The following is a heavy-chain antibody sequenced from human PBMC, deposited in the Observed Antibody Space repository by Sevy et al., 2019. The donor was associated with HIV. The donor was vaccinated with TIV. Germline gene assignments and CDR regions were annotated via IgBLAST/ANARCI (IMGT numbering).Heavy chain of an antibody. Sequence: GGSLRLSYAVSGFTFSNAWMNWVRQAPGTGLQWVGLIKSKIDGETTDYVAPVKGRFTISRDDSTNTLYLQMNSLKTEDTGVYYCATAPGYYDSAPFDYWGPGTLVTVSS. CDR1: GFTFSNAW. D-gene: IGHD3-22*01. J-gene: IGHJ4*02. CDR3: ATAPGYYDSAPFDY. V-gene: IGHV3-15*01. CDR2: IKSKIDGETT.